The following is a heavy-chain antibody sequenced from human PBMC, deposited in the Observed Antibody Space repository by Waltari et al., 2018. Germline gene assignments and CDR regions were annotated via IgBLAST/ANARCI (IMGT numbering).Heavy chain of an antibody. D-gene: IGHD2-15*01. J-gene: IGHJ4*02. V-gene: IGHV1-69*13. CDR3: ARDLGCSGGSCYYYFDY. Sequence: VQLVQSGSEVKKPGSSVKVSCKASGGTFSSYAISWVRQAPGQGLEWMGGIIPIFGTANYAQKFQGRGTITADESTSTAYMELSSLRSEDTAVYYCARDLGCSGGSCYYYFDYWGQGTLVTVSS. CDR2: IIPIFGTA. CDR1: GGTFSSYA.